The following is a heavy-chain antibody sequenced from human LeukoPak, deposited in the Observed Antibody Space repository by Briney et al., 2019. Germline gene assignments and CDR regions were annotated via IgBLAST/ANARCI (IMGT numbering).Heavy chain of an antibody. Sequence: GGSLRLSSAASGFTFSNAWMSWVRQAPGKGLEWVGRIKSKTDGGTTDYAAPVKGRFTISRDDSKNTLYLQMNSLKTEDTAVYYCTTANYDFRSGDAFDIWGQGTMVTVSS. CDR3: TTANYDFRSGDAFDI. J-gene: IGHJ3*02. CDR2: IKSKTDGGTT. D-gene: IGHD3-3*01. V-gene: IGHV3-15*01. CDR1: GFTFSNAW.